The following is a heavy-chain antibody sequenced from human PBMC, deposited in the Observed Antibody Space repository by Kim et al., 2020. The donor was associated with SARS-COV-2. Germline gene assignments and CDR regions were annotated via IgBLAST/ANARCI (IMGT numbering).Heavy chain of an antibody. CDR2: IYTSGST. J-gene: IGHJ3*02. Sequence: SETLSLTCTVSGGSISSGSYYWSWIRQPAGKGLEWIGRIYTSGSTNYNPSLKSRVTISVDTSKNQFSLKLSSVTAADTAVYYCARGAASPIRKDAFDIWGQGTMVTVSS. CDR3: ARGAASPIRKDAFDI. CDR1: GGSISSGSYY. V-gene: IGHV4-61*02.